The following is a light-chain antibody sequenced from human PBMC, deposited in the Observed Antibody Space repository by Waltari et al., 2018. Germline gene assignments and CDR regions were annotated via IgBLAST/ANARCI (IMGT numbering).Light chain of an antibody. V-gene: IGKV3-15*01. J-gene: IGKJ4*01. CDR2: EAS. CDR3: QQYNYWPPLT. CDR1: ETLNTK. Sequence: ETVMTQSPATLSVSPGERVTPTCTASETLNTKLAWYQYKSGQAPRLLSYEASTRATGIPPRFSGSGSGTEFTLTISSLQPEDFALYYCQQYNYWPPLTFGGVTNVEI.